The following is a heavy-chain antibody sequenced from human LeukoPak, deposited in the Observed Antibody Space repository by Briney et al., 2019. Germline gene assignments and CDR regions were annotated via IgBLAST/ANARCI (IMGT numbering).Heavy chain of an antibody. CDR3: ARDKVAGSMAGSNFDY. D-gene: IGHD6-19*01. J-gene: IGHJ4*02. CDR2: IKQDGSEK. Sequence: PGGSQRLSCAASGFTFSTYWMSWVRQVPGKGLEWVANIKQDGSEKYYVGSVKDRFTISRDNAKNSLYLQMNSLRGEDTALYYCARDKVAGSMAGSNFDYWGQGTLVTVSS. CDR1: GFTFSTYW. V-gene: IGHV3-7*01.